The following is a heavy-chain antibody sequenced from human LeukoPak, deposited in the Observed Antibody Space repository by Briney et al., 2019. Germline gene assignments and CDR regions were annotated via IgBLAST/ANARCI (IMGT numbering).Heavy chain of an antibody. D-gene: IGHD3-22*01. CDR3: AGLVGRYSSGLYYYYFDY. Sequence: SETLSLTCTVSGDSINSLDLWSWVRQPPGKGLEWIGEMYLSGTTHSNPSVKSQVTISIDKSKNQFFLNLSSVTAADTAVYYCAGLVGRYSSGLYYYYFDYWGQGTLVTVSS. J-gene: IGHJ4*02. V-gene: IGHV4-4*02. CDR2: MYLSGTT. CDR1: GDSINSLDL.